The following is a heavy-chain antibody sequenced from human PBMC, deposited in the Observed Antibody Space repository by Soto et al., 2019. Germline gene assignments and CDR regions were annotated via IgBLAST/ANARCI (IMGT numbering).Heavy chain of an antibody. Sequence: SETLSLTCTVSGAAISSDYWSWIRQPPGKGLEWIGYNFYSGSTNYNPALKSRVTISLDTSRNQFSLKLSSVTAADTAVYYCARHVHPVTGFDYWGQGTLVTVSS. J-gene: IGHJ4*02. D-gene: IGHD2-21*02. CDR2: NFYSGST. V-gene: IGHV4-59*08. CDR1: GAAISSDY. CDR3: ARHVHPVTGFDY.